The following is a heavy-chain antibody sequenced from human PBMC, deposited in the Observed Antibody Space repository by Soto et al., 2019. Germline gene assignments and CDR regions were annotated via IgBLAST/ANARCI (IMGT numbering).Heavy chain of an antibody. D-gene: IGHD5-18*01. CDR2: IXXXGXT. V-gene: IGHV4-59*01. CDR3: ARRGYSYGSNWFDP. Sequence: SETLSLTCTVSGGSISSYYWSWIRQPPGKGLEWXGXIXXXGXTXXXPXXXXRVTISVDTSKNQFSLKLRSVTAADTAVYYCARRGYSYGSNWFDPWGQGTLVTVSS. J-gene: IGHJ5*02. CDR1: GGSISSYY.